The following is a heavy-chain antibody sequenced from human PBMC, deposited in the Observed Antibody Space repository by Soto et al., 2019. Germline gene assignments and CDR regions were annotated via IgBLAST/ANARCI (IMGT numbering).Heavy chain of an antibody. V-gene: IGHV1-58*01. J-gene: IGHJ5*02. D-gene: IGHD2-2*01. CDR3: EADRVYKLPPNWFDP. CDR1: GFTFTSSA. CDR2: IVVGSGNT. Sequence: SVKVSCKASGFTFTSSAVQWVRQARGQRLEWIGWIVVGSGNTNYAQKFQERVTITRDMSTSTAYMELSSLRSVDTAVYYCEADRVYKLPPNWFDPWGQGTLVTAPQ.